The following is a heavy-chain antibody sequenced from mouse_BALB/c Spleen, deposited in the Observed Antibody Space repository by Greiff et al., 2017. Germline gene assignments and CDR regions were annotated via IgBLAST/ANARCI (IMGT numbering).Heavy chain of an antibody. V-gene: IGHV5-12-2*01. Sequence: EVKLVESGGGLVQPGGSLKLSCAASGFTFSSYTMSWVRQTPEKRLEWVAYISNGGGSTHYPDTVKGRFTISRDNAKNTLYLQMSSLKSEDTAMYYCARLGITRDYYAMDYWGQGTSVTVSS. CDR3: ARLGITRDYYAMDY. CDR1: GFTFSSYT. J-gene: IGHJ4*01. CDR2: ISNGGGST. D-gene: IGHD2-4*01.